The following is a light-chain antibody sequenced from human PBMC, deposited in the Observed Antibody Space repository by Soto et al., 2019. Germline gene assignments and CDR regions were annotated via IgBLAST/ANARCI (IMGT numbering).Light chain of an antibody. V-gene: IGKV1-39*01. J-gene: IGKJ1*01. CDR1: QGINDY. CDR3: QQSYNFPRT. Sequence: DIQMTQSPSSLSATVGDRVTITCRTSQGINDYLNWYQVKAGEAPKLLIYTASVLQSGVPSRFSGSASGTEFTLTITSLQPEDFATYYCQQSYNFPRTFGQGTKV. CDR2: TAS.